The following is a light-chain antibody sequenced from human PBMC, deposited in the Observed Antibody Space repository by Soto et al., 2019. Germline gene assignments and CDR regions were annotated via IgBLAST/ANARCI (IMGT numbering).Light chain of an antibody. CDR2: GAS. CDR1: QSFSSY. CDR3: QQYNNWPWT. J-gene: IGKJ1*01. Sequence: EIVMTQSPATPSVSPGERATLSCRASQSFSSYLACYQQKPGQAPRLLIYGASTRATAVPARFSGSGSGTEFTLTISSLQSEDFAIYYCQQYNNWPWTFGQGTKVDIK. V-gene: IGKV3-15*01.